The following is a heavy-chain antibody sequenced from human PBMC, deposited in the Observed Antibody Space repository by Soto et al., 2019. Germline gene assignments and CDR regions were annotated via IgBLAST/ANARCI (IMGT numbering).Heavy chain of an antibody. Sequence: GXSVKVSCEASGYTFSGYSITWVRQAPGQGLEWMGRISGYNGNTNYARTLRGRLTLTTDTSTSTAYMELRSLTSDDTAVYYCARDVFCGGAPACPDMDVWGQGTTVTV. CDR1: GYTFSGYS. CDR2: ISGYNGNT. J-gene: IGHJ6*02. V-gene: IGHV1-18*04. D-gene: IGHD2-21*01. CDR3: ARDVFCGGAPACPDMDV.